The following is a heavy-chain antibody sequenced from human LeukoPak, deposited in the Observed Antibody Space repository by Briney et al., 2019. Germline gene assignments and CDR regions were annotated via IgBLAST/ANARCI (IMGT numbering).Heavy chain of an antibody. D-gene: IGHD5-18*01. Sequence: GGSLRLSCAASGFTFSNYWMSWVRQAPGKGLEWVANIKQDGSEKNYVDSVKGRFTISRDNAKNSLYLQMNSLRAEDTAVYYCANEGEIGYGYFYWGQGTLVTVSS. CDR3: ANEGEIGYGYFY. J-gene: IGHJ4*02. CDR2: IKQDGSEK. V-gene: IGHV3-7*01. CDR1: GFTFSNYW.